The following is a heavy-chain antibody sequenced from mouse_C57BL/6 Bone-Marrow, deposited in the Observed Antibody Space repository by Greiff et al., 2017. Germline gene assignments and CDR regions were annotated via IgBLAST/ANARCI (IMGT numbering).Heavy chain of an antibody. CDR2: IDPSDSET. CDR1: GYTFTSYW. Sequence: QVQLQQSGAELVRPGSSVKLSCKASGYTFTSYWMHWVKQRPIQGLEWIGNIDPSDSETHYNQKFTDKATLTVDKSSSTAYMQLSSLTSEDSAVYYCARRGYGAWFAYWGQGTLVTVSA. J-gene: IGHJ3*01. CDR3: ARRGYGAWFAY. D-gene: IGHD1-1*01. V-gene: IGHV1-52*01.